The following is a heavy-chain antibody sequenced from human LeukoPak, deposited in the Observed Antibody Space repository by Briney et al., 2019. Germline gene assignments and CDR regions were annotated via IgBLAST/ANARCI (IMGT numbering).Heavy chain of an antibody. CDR3: ARGLGAALGY. CDR1: GGSFSGYY. CDR2: IYHSGST. Sequence: SETLSLTCAVYGGSFSGYYWSWIRQPPGKGLEWIGEIYHSGSTNYNPSLKSRVTMSVDTSKNQISLKLSSVTAADTAVYYCARGLGAALGYWGQGTLVTVSS. D-gene: IGHD6-25*01. V-gene: IGHV4-34*01. J-gene: IGHJ4*02.